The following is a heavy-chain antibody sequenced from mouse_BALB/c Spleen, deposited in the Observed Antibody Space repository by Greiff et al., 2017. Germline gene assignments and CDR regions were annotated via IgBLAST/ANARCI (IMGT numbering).Heavy chain of an antibody. CDR2: IDPSDSYT. V-gene: IGHV1-69*02. CDR3: ARRGNYYAMDY. J-gene: IGHJ4*01. Sequence: QVQLQQPGAELVKPGASVKLSCKASGYTFTSYWMHWVKQRPGQGLEWIGEIDPSDSYTNYNQKFKGKATLTLDKSSSTAYMQLSSLTSADSAVYYCARRGNYYAMDYWGQGTSVTVSS. CDR1: GYTFTSYW.